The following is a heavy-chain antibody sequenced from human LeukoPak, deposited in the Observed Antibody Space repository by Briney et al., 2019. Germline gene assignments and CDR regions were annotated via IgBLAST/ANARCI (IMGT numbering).Heavy chain of an antibody. V-gene: IGHV5-51*01. Sequence: GGSPKISRKGSGYRFTSYWIGGVRPMPGKGLEWVGIIYPGDSDTRYSPSFQGQVTISADKSISTAYLQWSSLNASDTAMYYYARRFRGIAAAGMVDYWGQGTLVTVSS. CDR1: GYRFTSYW. CDR3: ARRFRGIAAAGMVDY. D-gene: IGHD6-13*01. J-gene: IGHJ4*02. CDR2: IYPGDSDT.